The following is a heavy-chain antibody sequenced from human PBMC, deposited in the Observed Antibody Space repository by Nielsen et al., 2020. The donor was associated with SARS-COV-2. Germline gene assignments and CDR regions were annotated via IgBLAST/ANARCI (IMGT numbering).Heavy chain of an antibody. CDR3: ARGGYGWIGGGMDV. V-gene: IGHV3-13*04. D-gene: IGHD3-10*01. Sequence: ESLKISCVASGFTFSSYDMHLVPQAPGKGLEWVSAIVSAGDTYYPGSVKGRFTISRENAKNSLYLQMNSLRARDTAVYYCARGGYGWIGGGMDVWGQGTTVTVSS. CDR1: GFTFSSYD. CDR2: IVSAGDT. J-gene: IGHJ6*02.